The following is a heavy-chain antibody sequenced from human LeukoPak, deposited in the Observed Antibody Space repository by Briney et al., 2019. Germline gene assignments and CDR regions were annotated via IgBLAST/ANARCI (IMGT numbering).Heavy chain of an antibody. V-gene: IGHV5-51*01. J-gene: IGHJ3*02. Sequence: GESLKISCKGSGYSFTSYWIGWVRQMPGKGLEWMGIIYPGDSDTRYSPSFQGQVTISADKSISTAYLQWSSLKASDTAMYYCARRGPRPPLGYSYGHGAFDIWGQGTMVTVSS. CDR3: ARRGPRPPLGYSYGHGAFDI. CDR1: GYSFTSYW. D-gene: IGHD5-18*01. CDR2: IYPGDSDT.